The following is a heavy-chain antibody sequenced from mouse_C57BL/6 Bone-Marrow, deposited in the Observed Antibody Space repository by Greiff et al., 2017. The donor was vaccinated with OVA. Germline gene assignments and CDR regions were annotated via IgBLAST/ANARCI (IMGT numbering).Heavy chain of an antibody. V-gene: IGHV3-6*01. D-gene: IGHD1-1*01. CDR2: ISYDGSN. J-gene: IGHJ2*01. CDR1: GYSITSGYY. CDR3: AREGLFTEDY. Sequence: EVQLQESGPGLVKPSQSLSLTCSVTGYSITSGYYWNWIRQFPGNKLEWMGYISYDGSNNYNPSLKNRISITRDTSKNQFFLKLNSVTTEDTATYYCAREGLFTEDYWGQGTTLTVSS.